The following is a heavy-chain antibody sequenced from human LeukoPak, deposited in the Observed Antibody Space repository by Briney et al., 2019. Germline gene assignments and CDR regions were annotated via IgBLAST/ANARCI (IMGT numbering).Heavy chain of an antibody. CDR3: ARVPNDSSGYY. CDR2: IYHSGST. V-gene: IGHV4-4*02. J-gene: IGHJ4*02. D-gene: IGHD3-22*01. Sequence: SGTLSLTCAASGGSISSSNWRSWVGQPPGKGLEWIGEIYHSGSTNYNPSLKSRVTISVDKSKNQFSLKLSSVNAADTAVYYCARVPNDSSGYYWGQGTLVTVSS. CDR1: GGSISSSNW.